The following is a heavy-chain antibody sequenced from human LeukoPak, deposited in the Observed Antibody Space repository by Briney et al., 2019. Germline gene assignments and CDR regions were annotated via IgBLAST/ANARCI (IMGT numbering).Heavy chain of an antibody. D-gene: IGHD2-8*02. V-gene: IGHV3-23*01. Sequence: PGGSLRLSCAVSGLNLKFYAMSWVRQAPGKGLEWVSGISGRGDSADYADSVKGRFTISRDNSKNTLYLRLNYLRFEDTATYYCVKDRYCPEVTCFGGGFEYWGQGTLVVVSS. CDR2: ISGRGDSA. J-gene: IGHJ4*02. CDR3: VKDRYCPEVTCFGGGFEY. CDR1: GLNLKFYA.